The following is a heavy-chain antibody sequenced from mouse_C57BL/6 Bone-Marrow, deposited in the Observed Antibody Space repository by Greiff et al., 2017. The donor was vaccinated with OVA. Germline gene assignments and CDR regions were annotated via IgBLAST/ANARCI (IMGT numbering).Heavy chain of an antibody. Sequence: QVQLKESGPGLVQPSQSLSITCTVSGFSLTSYGVHWVRQSPGKGLEWLGVIWSGGSTDYNAAFISRLSISKDNSKSQVFCKMNSLQADDTAIYYCARNSNDVGLYAMDYWGQGTSVTVSS. CDR1: GFSLTSYG. V-gene: IGHV2-2*01. J-gene: IGHJ4*01. CDR3: ARNSNDVGLYAMDY. CDR2: IWSGGST. D-gene: IGHD2-12*01.